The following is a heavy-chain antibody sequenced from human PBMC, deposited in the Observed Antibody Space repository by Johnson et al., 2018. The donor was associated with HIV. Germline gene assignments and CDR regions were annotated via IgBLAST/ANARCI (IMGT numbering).Heavy chain of an antibody. J-gene: IGHJ3*02. CDR1: GFTFSTFG. Sequence: QVQLVESGGGVVQPGGSLRLSCSASGFTFSTFGMHWVRQAPGKGLEWVAFIRYDGSDKYYGDSVKGRFTISRDNSKNTLYLQMNSLRAEDTAVYYCAKVRRGSSWYIAFDIWGQGTMVTVSS. CDR3: AKVRRGSSWYIAFDI. CDR2: IRYDGSDK. V-gene: IGHV3-30*02. D-gene: IGHD6-13*01.